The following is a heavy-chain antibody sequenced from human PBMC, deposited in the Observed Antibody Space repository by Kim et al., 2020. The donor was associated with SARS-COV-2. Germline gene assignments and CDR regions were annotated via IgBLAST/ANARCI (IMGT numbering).Heavy chain of an antibody. Sequence: ASVKVSCKASGYTFTSYAMHWVRQAPGQRLEWMGWINAGNGNTKYSQKFQGRVTITRDTSASTAYMELSSLRSEDTAVYYCARSLRDSSGWSISDYWGQGTLVTVSS. J-gene: IGHJ4*02. CDR3: ARSLRDSSGWSISDY. D-gene: IGHD6-19*01. V-gene: IGHV1-3*01. CDR2: INAGNGNT. CDR1: GYTFTSYA.